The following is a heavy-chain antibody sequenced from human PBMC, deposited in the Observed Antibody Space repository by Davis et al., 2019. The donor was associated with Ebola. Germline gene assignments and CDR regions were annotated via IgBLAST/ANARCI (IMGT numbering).Heavy chain of an antibody. CDR1: GFSFNGFS. CDR3: AKDGLSGNFDY. J-gene: IGHJ4*02. CDR2: ISFDGTNSGGNK. V-gene: IGHV3-30-3*01. Sequence: SLKISCAASGFSFNGFSMHWVRQAPGKGLEWVAGISFDGTNSGGNKFYPDSVRGRLSISRDNSKTTLYLQMNNLRPEDTALYYCAKDGLSGNFDYWGQGTLVTVSS. D-gene: IGHD2-15*01.